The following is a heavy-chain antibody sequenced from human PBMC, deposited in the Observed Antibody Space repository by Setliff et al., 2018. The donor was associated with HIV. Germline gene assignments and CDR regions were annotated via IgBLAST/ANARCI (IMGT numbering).Heavy chain of an antibody. CDR3: AREIRTVYTGGHYFYGIDV. CDR1: GFTFSDYD. D-gene: IGHD3-16*01. Sequence: GGSLRLSCEASGFTFSDYDFHWVRQAAGKGLEWVSAIGTGGDTYYVDSAKGRFTISRENARNSLYLQMNSLRVGDTAVYYCAREIRTVYTGGHYFYGIDVWGQGTAVTVSS. CDR2: IGTGGDT. J-gene: IGHJ6*02. V-gene: IGHV3-13*01.